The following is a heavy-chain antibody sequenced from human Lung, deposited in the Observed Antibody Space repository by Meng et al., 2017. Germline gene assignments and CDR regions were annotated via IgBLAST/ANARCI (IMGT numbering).Heavy chain of an antibody. V-gene: IGHV4-30-4*01. CDR2: IYNSGST. J-gene: IGHJ2*01. Sequence: LQRSGPGLVTPSQTPSLTRTVSGGTISSSNYVWSWIRQPPGKGLEWSGHIYNSGSTYYNPSLKSRITISVDTSKNQFSLKLSSVTAADTAVYYCARGQKGYFDLWGRGTLVTVSS. CDR1: GGTISSSNYV. CDR3: ARGQKGYFDL.